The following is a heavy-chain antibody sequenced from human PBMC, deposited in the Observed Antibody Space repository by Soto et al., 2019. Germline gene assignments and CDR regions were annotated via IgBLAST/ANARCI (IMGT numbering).Heavy chain of an antibody. J-gene: IGHJ4*02. Sequence: QVQLVQSGAEVKKPGASVKVSCKASGYTFSNYGITWVRQAPGQGLEWIGWNSAYNGNVNYVQKFQGRLTMTTDTSTSTAYMELRSLRSDDTAVYYCARDVLSYSGSYYSVHWGQGTLVTVSS. V-gene: IGHV1-18*01. CDR1: GYTFSNYG. CDR3: ARDVLSYSGSYYSVH. CDR2: NSAYNGNV. D-gene: IGHD1-26*01.